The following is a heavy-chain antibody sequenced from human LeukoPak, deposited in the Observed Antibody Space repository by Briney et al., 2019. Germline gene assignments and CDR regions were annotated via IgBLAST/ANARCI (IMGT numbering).Heavy chain of an antibody. Sequence: GGSLRLSCAASGFSVSGHYMNWVRQAPGKGLEWVSGISPSGDIRYYADSVKGRFTISRDNSKNTLYLEVISLTAEDTAVYYCAKDDAWLRFGEWSQGTLVTVSS. CDR3: AKDDAWLRFGE. V-gene: IGHV3-23*01. CDR2: ISPSGDIR. D-gene: IGHD3-10*01. CDR1: GFSVSGHY. J-gene: IGHJ4*02.